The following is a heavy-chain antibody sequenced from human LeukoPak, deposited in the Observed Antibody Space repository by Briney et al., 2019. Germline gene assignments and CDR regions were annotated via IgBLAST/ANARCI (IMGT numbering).Heavy chain of an antibody. V-gene: IGHV4-61*02. CDR3: ARDAAYYDFWSGYYLSAQRENWFDP. J-gene: IGHJ5*02. Sequence: SQTLSLTCTVSGGSISSGSYYWSWIRQPAGKGLEWIGRIYTSGSTNYNPSLKSRVTISVDTSKNQFSLKLSSVTAADTAVYYCARDAAYYDFWSGYYLSAQRENWFDPWGQGTLVTVSS. CDR1: GGSISSGSYY. D-gene: IGHD3-3*01. CDR2: IYTSGST.